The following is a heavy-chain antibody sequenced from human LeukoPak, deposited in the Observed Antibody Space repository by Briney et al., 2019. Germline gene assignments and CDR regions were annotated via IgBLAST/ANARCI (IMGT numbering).Heavy chain of an antibody. CDR1: GGSISSHY. CDR3: ARGITMVRGVILKTYYYYYYMDV. V-gene: IGHV4-59*11. Sequence: PSETLSLTCTVSGGSISSHYWSWIRQPPGKGLEWIGYIYYSGSTNYNPSLKSRVTISVDTSKNQFSLKLSSVTAADTAVYYCARGITMVRGVILKTYYYYYYMDVWGKGTTVTVSS. J-gene: IGHJ6*03. CDR2: IYYSGST. D-gene: IGHD3-10*01.